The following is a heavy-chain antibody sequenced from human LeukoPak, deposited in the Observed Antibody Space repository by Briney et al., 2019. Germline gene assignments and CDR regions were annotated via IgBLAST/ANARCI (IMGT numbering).Heavy chain of an antibody. CDR3: ARDPTSTHDYGGKVFDY. V-gene: IGHV3-21*01. CDR1: GFTFSSYS. J-gene: IGHJ4*02. D-gene: IGHD4-23*01. CDR2: ISSSSSYI. Sequence: GGSLRLSRAASGFTFSSYSMNWVRQAPGKGLEWVSSISSSSSYIYYADSVKGRFTISRDNAKNSLYLQMNSLRAEDTAVYYCARDPTSTHDYGGKVFDYWGQGTLVTVSS.